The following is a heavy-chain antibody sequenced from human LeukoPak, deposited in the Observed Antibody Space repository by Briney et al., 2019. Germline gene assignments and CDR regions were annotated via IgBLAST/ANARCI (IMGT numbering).Heavy chain of an antibody. J-gene: IGHJ4*01. CDR3: ASDKGYSNNYFDY. V-gene: IGHV4-39*01. Sequence: SETLSLTCTVSGGSISTTGYYWAWIRQPPGKGLEWIASIYYSGSTYYNSSIKSRVTISVDTSRNQFSLKLSSVTAADTALYYCASDKGYSNNYFDYWGQGTLVTVSS. CDR1: GGSISTTGYY. CDR2: IYYSGST. D-gene: IGHD6-13*01.